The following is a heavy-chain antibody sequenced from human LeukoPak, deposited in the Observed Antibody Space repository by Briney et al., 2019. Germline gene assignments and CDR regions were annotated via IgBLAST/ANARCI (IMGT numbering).Heavy chain of an antibody. D-gene: IGHD5-18*01. J-gene: IGHJ4*02. CDR2: ISSSSSYI. CDR1: GFTFSSYS. Sequence: GGSLRLSCVASGFTFSSYSMNWVRQAPGKGLEWVSSISSSSSYIYYADSVKGRFTISRDNAKNSLYLQMNSLRAEDTAVYYCATVDTEHYFDYWGQGTLVTVSS. V-gene: IGHV3-21*01. CDR3: ATVDTEHYFDY.